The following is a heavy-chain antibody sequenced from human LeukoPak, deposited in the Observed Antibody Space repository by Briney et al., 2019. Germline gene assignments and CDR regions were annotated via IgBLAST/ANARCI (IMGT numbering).Heavy chain of an antibody. CDR3: ARGLHHTVLVPAAIEEGDY. V-gene: IGHV1-2*02. J-gene: IGHJ4*02. CDR2: INPNSGGT. CDR1: GYTFTGYY. D-gene: IGHD2-2*01. Sequence: ASVKVSCKASGYTFTGYYMHWVRQAPGQGLEWMGWINPNSGGTNYAQKFQGRVTMTRDTSISTAYMELSRLRSDDTAVYYCARGLHHTVLVPAAIEEGDYWGQGTLVTVSS.